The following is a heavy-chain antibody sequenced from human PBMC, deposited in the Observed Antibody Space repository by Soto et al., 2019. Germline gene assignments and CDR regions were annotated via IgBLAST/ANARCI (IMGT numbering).Heavy chain of an antibody. CDR2: MWYDGRRQ. CDR3: VKESTPPFFDS. Sequence: PGGSLRLSCVGSGFTLNNYGVHWVRQAPGKGLEWVALMWYDGRRQTYLDSVRGRFTVSRDSSTNTIYLQMNSLRVEDTGNYFCVKESTPPFFDSWGQGTPVTVSS. V-gene: IGHV3-33*03. D-gene: IGHD2-15*01. CDR1: GFTLNNYG. J-gene: IGHJ4*02.